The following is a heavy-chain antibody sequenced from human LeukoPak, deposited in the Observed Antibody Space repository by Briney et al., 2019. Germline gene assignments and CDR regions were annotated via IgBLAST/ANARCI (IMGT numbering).Heavy chain of an antibody. CDR2: IYSGGST. CDR1: GFTFSSYA. J-gene: IGHJ4*02. D-gene: IGHD3-22*01. V-gene: IGHV3-66*01. Sequence: GGSLRLSCAASGFTFSSYAMNWVRQAPGKGLEWVSVIYSGGSTYYADSVKGRFTISRDNSKNTLYLQMNSLRAEDTAVYYCARNDYYDSSGYYGGLYYWGQGTLVTVSS. CDR3: ARNDYYDSSGYYGGLYY.